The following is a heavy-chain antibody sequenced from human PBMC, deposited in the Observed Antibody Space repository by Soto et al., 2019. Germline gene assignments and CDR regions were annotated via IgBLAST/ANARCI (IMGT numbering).Heavy chain of an antibody. J-gene: IGHJ6*02. CDR1: GVSIFSGDYD. CDR2: INNSGST. Sequence: SATPSLTCAVSGVSIFSGDYDGSWIRHHPGKGLEWIGYINNSGSTYNNPSLQSRVTISVDTSKNQFSLKLSSVTAADTAVYYCARARGRRPMYYYYGMAVLGQGNKVTFS. D-gene: IGHD1-1*01. V-gene: IGHV4-31*11. CDR3: ARARGRRPMYYYYGMAV.